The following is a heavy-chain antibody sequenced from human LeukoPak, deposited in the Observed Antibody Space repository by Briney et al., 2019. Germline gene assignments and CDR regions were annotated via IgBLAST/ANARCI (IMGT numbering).Heavy chain of an antibody. CDR2: ISAYNGNT. V-gene: IGHV1-18*04. CDR3: ARDVVNDDDTHIVVVTAIGLRTSTFDY. Sequence: ASVKVSCKASGYTFTGYYMHWVRQAPGQGLEWMGWISAYNGNTNYAQKLQGRVTMTTDTSTSTAYMELRSLRSDDTAVYYCARDVVNDDDTHIVVVTAIGLRTSTFDYWGQGTLVTVSS. J-gene: IGHJ4*02. CDR1: GYTFTGYY. D-gene: IGHD2-21*02.